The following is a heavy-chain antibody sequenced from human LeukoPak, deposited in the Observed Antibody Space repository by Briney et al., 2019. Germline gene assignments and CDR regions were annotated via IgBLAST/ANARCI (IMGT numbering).Heavy chain of an antibody. Sequence: TGGSLRLSCAASGFTFSSHGMNWVRQAPGKGLEWVSGISPSGGITYYTDSVKGRFTISRDNSKNTLYLQMNSLRAEDTAVYYCAKSTIAASRHPMYMDVWGIGTTVTVSS. D-gene: IGHD1-1*01. CDR1: GFTFSSHG. J-gene: IGHJ6*03. V-gene: IGHV3-23*01. CDR3: AKSTIAASRHPMYMDV. CDR2: ISPSGGIT.